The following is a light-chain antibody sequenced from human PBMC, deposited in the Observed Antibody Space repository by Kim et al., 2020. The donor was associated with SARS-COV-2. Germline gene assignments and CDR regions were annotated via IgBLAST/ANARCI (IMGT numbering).Light chain of an antibody. CDR1: QSISTF. V-gene: IGKV1-39*01. Sequence: SVGDRVTITCQASQSISTFLNWYQVKPGKAPKLLIYTASYLQTGVPSRFSGSESGTDFTLTISSLQPDDFATYYCQQSYNSLPITFGGGTKVDIK. CDR2: TAS. CDR3: QQSYNSLPIT. J-gene: IGKJ4*01.